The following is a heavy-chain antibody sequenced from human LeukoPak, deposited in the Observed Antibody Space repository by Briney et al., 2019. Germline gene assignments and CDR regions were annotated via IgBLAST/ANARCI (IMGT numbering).Heavy chain of an antibody. J-gene: IGHJ3*01. CDR3: ARGRSRGHYYDSSGYAFDL. D-gene: IGHD3-22*01. Sequence: GGSLRLSCAASGFTFSIYSMNWVRQAPGKGLEWVSYLSTSSSIIYYADSVEGRFTISRDNAKNSLYLQMNSLRAEDTAVYYCARGRSRGHYYDSSGYAFDLWGQGTMVTVSS. CDR1: GFTFSIYS. V-gene: IGHV3-48*01. CDR2: LSTSSSII.